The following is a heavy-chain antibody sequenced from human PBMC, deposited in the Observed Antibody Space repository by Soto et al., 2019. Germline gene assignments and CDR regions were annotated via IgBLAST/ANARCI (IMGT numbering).Heavy chain of an antibody. D-gene: IGHD3-22*01. CDR3: ARAFDDSSGYAAFDI. CDR1: GGSISSGDYY. Sequence: PSEILSLTCTVSGGSISSGDYYWSWIRQPPGKGLEWIGYIYYSGSTYYNPSLKSRITISVDRSKNQLSLKLSSVTAADTAVYYCARAFDDSSGYAAFDIWGQGTMVTVSS. J-gene: IGHJ3*02. V-gene: IGHV4-30-4*08. CDR2: IYYSGST.